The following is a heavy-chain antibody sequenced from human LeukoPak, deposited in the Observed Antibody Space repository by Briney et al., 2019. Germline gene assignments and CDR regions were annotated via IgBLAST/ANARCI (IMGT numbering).Heavy chain of an antibody. J-gene: IGHJ5*02. V-gene: IGHV4-39*07. Sequence: SETLSLTCTVSGGSISSSSYYWGWIRQPPGTGLEWIGIIYYSGTTNYNPSLKSRVSMSVDTSKNQFSLKLSSVTAADTAVYYCARGPHTPGRAVAGTGQRSDPWGQGTLVTVSS. CDR1: GGSISSSSYY. CDR3: ARGPHTPGRAVAGTGQRSDP. CDR2: IYYSGTT. D-gene: IGHD6-19*01.